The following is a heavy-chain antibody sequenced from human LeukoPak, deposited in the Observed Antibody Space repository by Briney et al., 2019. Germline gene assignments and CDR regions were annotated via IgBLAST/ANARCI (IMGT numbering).Heavy chain of an antibody. Sequence: SETLSLTCTVSGGSISSSDSYWGWIRQPPGKGLEWIGNIYYSGTTYYSPSLKSRVTISVDTSKNHFSLKLSSVTAADTAVYYCARAGGGTMVRGVSNWFDPWGQGTLVTVSS. V-gene: IGHV4-39*02. CDR1: GGSISSSDSY. CDR3: ARAGGGTMVRGVSNWFDP. D-gene: IGHD3-10*01. CDR2: IYYSGTT. J-gene: IGHJ5*02.